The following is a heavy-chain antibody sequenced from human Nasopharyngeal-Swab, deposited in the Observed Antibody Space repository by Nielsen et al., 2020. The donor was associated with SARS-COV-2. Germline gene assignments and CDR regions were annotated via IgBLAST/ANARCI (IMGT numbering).Heavy chain of an antibody. Sequence: SGPTLVKPSQTLTLTCTFSGFSLSTSTVGVSWVRQLPEKALEWLAHLYWDDDNRYNPSLKSRITITKDTSKNHVVLTMTNMDPVGTATYFCVHSTGWRLDYWGQGTLVTVSS. J-gene: IGHJ4*02. CDR1: GFSLSTSTVG. CDR3: VHSTGWRLDY. CDR2: LYWDDDN. D-gene: IGHD6-19*01. V-gene: IGHV2-5*02.